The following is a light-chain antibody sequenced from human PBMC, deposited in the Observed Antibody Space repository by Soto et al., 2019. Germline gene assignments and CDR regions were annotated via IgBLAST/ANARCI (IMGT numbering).Light chain of an antibody. CDR1: SSDVGGHNY. V-gene: IGLV2-8*01. CDR2: EVI. CDR3: SSYAGTNNYVV. Sequence: QSALTQPPSASGSPGQSVTISCTGTSSDVGGHNYVSWYQQHPGKAPKLMIYEVIKRPSGVPDRFSGSKSGNTASLTVPGLQAEDEADYFCSSYAGTNNYVVFGGGTKLTVL. J-gene: IGLJ2*01.